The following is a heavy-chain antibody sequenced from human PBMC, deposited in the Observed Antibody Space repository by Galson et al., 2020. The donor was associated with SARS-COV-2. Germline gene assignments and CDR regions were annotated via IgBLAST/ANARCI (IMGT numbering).Heavy chain of an antibody. CDR3: ARFSWGSGNFDY. Sequence: HGESLKISCKGSGYSFTSYWISWVRQMPGKGLEWMGRIDPSDSYTNYSPSFQGHITISADKSISTAYLQWSSLKASDTAMYYCARFSWGSGNFDYWGQGTLVTVSS. J-gene: IGHJ4*02. CDR2: IDPSDSYT. CDR1: GYSFTSYW. D-gene: IGHD3-16*01. V-gene: IGHV5-10-1*01.